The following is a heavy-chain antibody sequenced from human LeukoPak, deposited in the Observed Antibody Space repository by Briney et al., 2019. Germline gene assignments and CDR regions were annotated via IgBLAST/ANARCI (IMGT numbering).Heavy chain of an antibody. V-gene: IGHV1-8*01. D-gene: IGHD6-13*01. CDR3: ARGRVMAAAVNWFDP. CDR2: MNPNSGNT. Sequence: ASVKVSCKASGYTFTSYDINWVRQATGQGLEWMGWMNPNSGNTGYAQKFQGRVTMTRNTSISTAYMELSSLRSEDTAVHYCARGRVMAAAVNWFDPWGQGTLVTVSS. J-gene: IGHJ5*02. CDR1: GYTFTSYD.